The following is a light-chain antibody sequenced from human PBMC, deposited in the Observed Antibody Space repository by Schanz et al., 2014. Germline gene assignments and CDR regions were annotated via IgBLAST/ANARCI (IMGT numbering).Light chain of an antibody. CDR2: EDS. CDR3: CSYAGNKYV. Sequence: QSSLTQPASVSGSPGQSITISCTGTSSDVGSHNLVSWYQQYPGRAPKLMIYEDSTRPSGVSNRFSGSKSGNTASLTISGLQAEDEADYYCCSYAGNKYVFGTGTKLTVL. CDR1: SSDVGSHNL. J-gene: IGLJ1*01. V-gene: IGLV2-23*01.